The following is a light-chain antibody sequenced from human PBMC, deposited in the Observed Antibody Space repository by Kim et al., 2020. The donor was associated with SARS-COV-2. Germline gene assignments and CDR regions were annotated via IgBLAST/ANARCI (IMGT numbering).Light chain of an antibody. Sequence: EIVLTQSPDTLSLSPGERATLSCRASQNINNDYLAWYQQKPGQAPRLLIYGASRRATGIPDRFSGSGSGTDFTLTISRLEPADFAVYYCHQYIDSLRTFGQGTKVDIK. CDR1: QNINNDY. V-gene: IGKV3-20*01. J-gene: IGKJ1*01. CDR2: GAS. CDR3: HQYIDSLRT.